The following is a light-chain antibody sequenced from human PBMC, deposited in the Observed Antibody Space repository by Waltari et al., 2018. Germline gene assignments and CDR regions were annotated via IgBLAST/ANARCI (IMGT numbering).Light chain of an antibody. J-gene: IGKJ4*01. CDR2: KAS. V-gene: IGKV1-5*03. CDR3: QQYNSYSLLT. CDR1: QSISNW. Sequence: DIQMTKSPSTLSASVGDRFTLTCRASQSISNWLAWYQQKPGKAPKLLIYKASTLESGVPARFSGSGSGTEFTLTISSLQPDDFATYYCQQYNSYSLLTFGGGTKVEIK.